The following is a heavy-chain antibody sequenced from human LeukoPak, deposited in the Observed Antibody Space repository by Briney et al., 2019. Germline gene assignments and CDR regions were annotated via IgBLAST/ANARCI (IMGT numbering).Heavy chain of an antibody. D-gene: IGHD1-26*01. CDR2: INSDGATT. Sequence: GGSLRLSCAASGFTFSTFWMHWVRQVPGKGLVWVSRINSDGATTTYADSVRGRFTISRDNAKKTVYLQMNSLRVEDRAVYYCARDGSWDHWGQGTLVTVSS. CDR3: ARDGSWDH. V-gene: IGHV3-74*01. CDR1: GFTFSTFW. J-gene: IGHJ4*02.